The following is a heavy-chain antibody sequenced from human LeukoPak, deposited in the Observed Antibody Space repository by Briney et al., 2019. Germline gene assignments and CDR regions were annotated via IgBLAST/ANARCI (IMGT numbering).Heavy chain of an antibody. CDR1: GFTFNNYA. V-gene: IGHV3-23*01. CDR3: ANMVGDTITRGFDY. Sequence: PGGSLRLSCAGSGFTFNNYAMSWVRQAPGKGLEWVSVISASGRTTYYADSVKGRFIISRDNSKSTLYLQMNSLRAEDTAIYYCANMVGDTITRGFDYWGQGTLVTVSS. J-gene: IGHJ4*02. D-gene: IGHD1-26*01. CDR2: ISASGRTT.